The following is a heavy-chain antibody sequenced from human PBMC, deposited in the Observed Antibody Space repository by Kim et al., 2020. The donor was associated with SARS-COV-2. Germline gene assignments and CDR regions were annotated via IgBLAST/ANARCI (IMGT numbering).Heavy chain of an antibody. V-gene: IGHV3-30*18. D-gene: IGHD3-10*01. CDR3: AKDGLNYYGSGRSDYFDY. CDR1: GFTFSTYG. J-gene: IGHJ4*02. CDR2: ISYEGTNK. Sequence: GGSLRLSCAASGFTFSTYGMRWVRQAPGKGLEWVAVISYEGTNKYHADSVQGRFTISRDNSKNTLYLQMNSLRVEDTAVYYCAKDGLNYYGSGRSDYFDYWGQGTLVTVSS.